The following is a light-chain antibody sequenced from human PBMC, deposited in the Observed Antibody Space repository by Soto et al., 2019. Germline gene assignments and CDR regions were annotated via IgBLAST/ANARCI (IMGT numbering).Light chain of an antibody. J-gene: IGKJ1*01. V-gene: IGKV3-20*01. Sequence: IGLTQSPGTLSLSPGETATLSCRASQSVTTQLAWYQQKPGQAPRLLIYGASSRATGIPDRFSGSGSGTDFTLTISRLEPEDFAVYYCQQYGSSPWTFGQGTKVDIK. CDR3: QQYGSSPWT. CDR2: GAS. CDR1: QSVTTQ.